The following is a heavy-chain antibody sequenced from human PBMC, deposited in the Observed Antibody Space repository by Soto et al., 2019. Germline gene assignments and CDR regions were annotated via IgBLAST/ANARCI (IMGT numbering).Heavy chain of an antibody. CDR2: LNTGDGNT. J-gene: IGHJ4*02. V-gene: IGHV1-18*04. CDR3: ARGENYGSARGVVDH. Sequence: QVLLVQSGGEVKKPGASVKGSCKASGYSFSTYGVSWGRQDPGQGREWMGWLNTGDGNTAYAQKLQGRITMTTDTSTTTAYMELRSLRSDDTAIYYCARGENYGSARGVVDHWGQGTLVTVSS. D-gene: IGHD3-10*01. CDR1: GYSFSTYG.